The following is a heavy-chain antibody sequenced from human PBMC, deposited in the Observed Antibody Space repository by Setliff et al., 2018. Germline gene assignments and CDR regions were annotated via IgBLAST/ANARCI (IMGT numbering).Heavy chain of an antibody. CDR1: GGSISTYY. Sequence: SETLSLTCSVSGGSISTYYWSWIRQPPGKGLEWIGNINYSGNSNYIPSLNSRVTISVDTPKNQFSLKLSSVTAADTAVYYCARDTRVRDSSSVPSDTFDIWGRGTMVTVSS. D-gene: IGHD2-15*01. CDR2: INYSGNS. J-gene: IGHJ3*02. V-gene: IGHV4-59*01. CDR3: ARDTRVRDSSSVPSDTFDI.